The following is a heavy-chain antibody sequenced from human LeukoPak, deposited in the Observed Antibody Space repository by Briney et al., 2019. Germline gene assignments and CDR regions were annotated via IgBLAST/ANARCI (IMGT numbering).Heavy chain of an antibody. D-gene: IGHD5-18*01. V-gene: IGHV3-9*01. CDR2: ISWNSGSI. Sequence: GRSLRLSCAASGFTFDDYAMHWVRQAPGKGLEWVSGISWNSGSIGYADSVKGRFTISRDNAKNSLYLQMNSLRAEDTALYYCATGTGYSYGYFLFDYWGQGTLVTVSS. CDR3: ATGTGYSYGYFLFDY. CDR1: GFTFDDYA. J-gene: IGHJ4*02.